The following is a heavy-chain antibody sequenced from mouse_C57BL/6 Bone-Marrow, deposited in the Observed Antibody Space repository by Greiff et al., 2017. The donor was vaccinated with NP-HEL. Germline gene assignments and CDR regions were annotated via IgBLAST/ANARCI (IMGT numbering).Heavy chain of an antibody. D-gene: IGHD1-1*01. CDR2: ISNGGGST. J-gene: IGHJ3*01. V-gene: IGHV5-12*01. Sequence: EVNVVESGGGLVQPGGSLKLSCAASGFTFSDYYMYWVRQTPEKRLEWVAYISNGGGSTYYPDTVKGRFTIYRDNAKNTLYLQMSRLKSEDTAMYYCARQDYGSSPGWFAYWGQGTLVTVSA. CDR1: GFTFSDYY. CDR3: ARQDYGSSPGWFAY.